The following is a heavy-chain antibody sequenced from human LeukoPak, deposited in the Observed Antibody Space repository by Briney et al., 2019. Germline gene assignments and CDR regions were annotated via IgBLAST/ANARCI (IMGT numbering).Heavy chain of an antibody. D-gene: IGHD2-2*01. J-gene: IGHJ4*02. CDR2: ISGSGGST. Sequence: GGSLRLSCAASGFTFSSYAMSWVRQAPGKGLEWVSAISGSGGSTYYADSVKGRFTISRDNSKNTLYLQMNSLRAEDTAVYYCAKDLGYCSSTSCQSPFDYRGQGTLVTVSS. CDR3: AKDLGYCSSTSCQSPFDY. CDR1: GFTFSSYA. V-gene: IGHV3-23*01.